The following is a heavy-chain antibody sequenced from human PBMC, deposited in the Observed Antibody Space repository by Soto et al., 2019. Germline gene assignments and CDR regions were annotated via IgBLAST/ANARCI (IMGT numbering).Heavy chain of an antibody. CDR1: ESTVSRDW. V-gene: IGHV3-7*04. J-gene: IGHJ1*01. Sequence: EVHLVESGGGLVQTGGSLRLSCAIFESTVSRDWMNWVRQAPGKGLEWVAHINQDGSEKYYVDSVKGRFTISRDNAKKSLSLQLSSLSPADTALYYCSGGVGDAFWGQGSLVTVSS. CDR2: INQDGSEK. D-gene: IGHD1-26*01. CDR3: SGGVGDAF.